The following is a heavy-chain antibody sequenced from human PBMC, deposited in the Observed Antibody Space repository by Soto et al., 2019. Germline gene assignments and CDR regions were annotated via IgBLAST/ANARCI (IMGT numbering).Heavy chain of an antibody. CDR3: AKASTWYPYFDY. D-gene: IGHD6-13*01. J-gene: IGHJ4*02. CDR2: ISSSGGST. Sequence: GGSLRRSCAASGFKFSSYAMNWVRQAPGKGLEWVSAISSSGGSTYYADSVKGRFTISRDNSKNTLYLQMNTLTAEDTAVYYCAKASTWYPYFDYWGQGTLVTVSS. V-gene: IGHV3-23*01. CDR1: GFKFSSYA.